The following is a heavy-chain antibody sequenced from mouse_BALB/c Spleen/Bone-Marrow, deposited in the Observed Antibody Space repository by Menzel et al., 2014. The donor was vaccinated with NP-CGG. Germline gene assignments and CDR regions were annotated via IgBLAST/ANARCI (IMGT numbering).Heavy chain of an antibody. V-gene: IGHV4-1*02. CDR1: GFDFSRYW. D-gene: IGHD1-1*01. CDR3: AGLYYYGRFAY. J-gene: IGHJ3*01. CDR2: INPDSSTI. Sequence: EVKLMESGGGLVQPGGSLKLSCAASGFDFSRYWMSWVRQAPGKGLEWIGEINPDSSTINYTPSLKDKFIISRDNAKNTLYLQMSKVRSEDTALYYCAGLYYYGRFAYWGQGTLVTVSA.